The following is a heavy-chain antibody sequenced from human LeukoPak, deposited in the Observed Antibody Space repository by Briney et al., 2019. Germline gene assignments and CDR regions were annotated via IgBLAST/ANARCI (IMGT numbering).Heavy chain of an antibody. Sequence: ASVKVSCKASGGTFSSYAISWVRQAPGQGLEWMGRIIPILGIANYAQKFQGRVTITADKSTSTAYMELSSLRSEDTAVYYCARAPYRYCSGGSCNGEGGMDVWGQGTTVTVSS. CDR1: GGTFSSYA. CDR3: ARAPYRYCSGGSCNGEGGMDV. D-gene: IGHD2-15*01. J-gene: IGHJ6*02. CDR2: IIPILGIA. V-gene: IGHV1-69*04.